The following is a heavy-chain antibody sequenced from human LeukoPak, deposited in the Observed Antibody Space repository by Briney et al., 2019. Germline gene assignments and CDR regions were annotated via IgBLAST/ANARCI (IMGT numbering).Heavy chain of an antibody. CDR2: IYTSGST. CDR1: GGSISSYY. J-gene: IGHJ6*03. Sequence: SETLSLTCTVSGGSISSYYWSWIRQPAGKGLEWIGRIYTSGSTNYNPSLKSRVTMSVDTSKNQFSLKLNSVTPEDTAVYYCARNYDLRLGALYYYYMDVWGKGTTVTVSS. D-gene: IGHD3-3*01. CDR3: ARNYDLRLGALYYYYMDV. V-gene: IGHV4-4*07.